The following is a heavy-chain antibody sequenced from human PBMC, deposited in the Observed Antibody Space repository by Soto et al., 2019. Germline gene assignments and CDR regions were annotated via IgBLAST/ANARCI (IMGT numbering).Heavy chain of an antibody. D-gene: IGHD5-12*01. CDR2: IYYSGST. V-gene: IGHV4-31*03. J-gene: IGHJ6*02. Sequence: SETLSLTCTVSGGSISSGGYYWSWIRQHPGKGLEWIGYIYYSGSTYYNPSLKSRVTISVDTSKNQFSLKLSSVTAADTAVYYCARLGLGWLQLYYYGMDVWGQGATVTVSS. CDR3: ARLGLGWLQLYYYGMDV. CDR1: GGSISSGGYY.